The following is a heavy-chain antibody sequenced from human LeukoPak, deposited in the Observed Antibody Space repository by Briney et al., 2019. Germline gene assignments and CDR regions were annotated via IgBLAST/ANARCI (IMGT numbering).Heavy chain of an antibody. CDR3: ARGLRSSGSYLV. CDR1: GYTFTSYD. D-gene: IGHD1-26*01. J-gene: IGHJ4*02. V-gene: IGHV1-8*01. Sequence: ASVKVSCKASGYTFTSYDINWVRQATGQGLEWMGWMNPNSGSTGYAQKFQGRVTMTRNTSISTAYMELSSLRSEDTAVYYCARGLRSSGSYLVWGQGTLVTVSS. CDR2: MNPNSGST.